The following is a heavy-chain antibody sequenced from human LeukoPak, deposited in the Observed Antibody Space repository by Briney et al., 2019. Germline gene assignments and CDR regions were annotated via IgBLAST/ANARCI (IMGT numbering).Heavy chain of an antibody. D-gene: IGHD6-13*01. V-gene: IGHV3-21*01. CDR3: ARDPGYRGQENFDY. J-gene: IGHJ4*02. CDR1: GFTFSSYS. CDR2: ISSSSSYI. Sequence: GGSLRLSCAASGFTFSSYSMNWVRQAPGKGLEWVPSISSSSSYIYYADSVKGRFTISRDNAKNSLYLQMNSLRAEDTAVYYCARDPGYRGQENFDYWGQGTLVTVSS.